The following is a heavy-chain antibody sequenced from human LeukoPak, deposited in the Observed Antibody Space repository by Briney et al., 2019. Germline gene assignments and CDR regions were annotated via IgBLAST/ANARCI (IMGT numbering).Heavy chain of an antibody. CDR2: IYYSGST. D-gene: IGHD4-17*01. Sequence: SETLSLTCTVSGGSISSYYWSWIRQPPGKGLEWIGYIYYSGSTNYNPSLKSRVTISVDTSKNQFSLKLSSVAAADTAVYYCARDRGYGDSWDFDLWGRGTLVTVSS. J-gene: IGHJ2*01. CDR3: ARDRGYGDSWDFDL. CDR1: GGSISSYY. V-gene: IGHV4-59*01.